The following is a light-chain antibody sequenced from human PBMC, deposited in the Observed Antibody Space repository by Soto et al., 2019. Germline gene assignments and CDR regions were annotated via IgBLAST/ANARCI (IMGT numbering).Light chain of an antibody. CDR3: QQYNNWPLT. CDR1: QSVSNN. Sequence: DIMMTQSPGTLPVSPGERATLSCRASQSVSNNLAWYQQKPGQAPRLLIYGASTRATGIPARFSGSGSGTEFTLTISSLQSEDFVVYYCQQYNNWPLTFGGGTKVDIK. J-gene: IGKJ4*01. CDR2: GAS. V-gene: IGKV3D-15*01.